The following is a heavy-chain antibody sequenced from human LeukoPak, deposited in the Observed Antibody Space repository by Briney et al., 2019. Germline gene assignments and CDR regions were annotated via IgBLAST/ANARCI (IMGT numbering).Heavy chain of an antibody. CDR2: IYTSGST. V-gene: IGHV4-4*07. CDR3: AREVAGTVGENYVEGIDY. D-gene: IGHD6-19*01. Sequence: SETLSLTCTVSGGSISSYYWSWIRQPAGKGLEWIGRIYTSGSTNYNPSLKSRVTMSVDTSKNQFPLKLSSVTAADTAVYYCAREVAGTVGENYVEGIDYWGQGTLDTVSS. CDR1: GGSISSYY. J-gene: IGHJ4*02.